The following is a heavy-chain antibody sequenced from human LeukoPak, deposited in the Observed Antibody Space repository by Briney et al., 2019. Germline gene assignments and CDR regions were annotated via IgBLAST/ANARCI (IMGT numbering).Heavy chain of an antibody. D-gene: IGHD5-18*01. CDR2: IYSGGST. J-gene: IGHJ5*02. CDR3: ARETRQLWSNNWFDP. Sequence: GGSLRLSCAASGFTVSSNYMSWVRQAPGKGLEWVSVIYSGGSTYYADSVKGRFTISRDNSKNTLYLQMNSLRAEDMAVYYCARETRQLWSNNWFDPWSQGTLVTVSS. V-gene: IGHV3-66*02. CDR1: GFTVSSNY.